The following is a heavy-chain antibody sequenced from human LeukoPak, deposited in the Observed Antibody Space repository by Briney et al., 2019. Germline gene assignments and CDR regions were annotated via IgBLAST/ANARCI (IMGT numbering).Heavy chain of an antibody. Sequence: GSLRLSCAASGFTFSSYSMNWVRQAPGKGLEWVSSISSSSSYIYYADSVKGRFTISRDNAKNSLYLQMNSLRAEDTAVYYCARDEVVVAANYFDYWGQGTLVTVSS. CDR2: ISSSSSYI. J-gene: IGHJ4*02. D-gene: IGHD2-15*01. CDR1: GFTFSSYS. V-gene: IGHV3-21*01. CDR3: ARDEVVVAANYFDY.